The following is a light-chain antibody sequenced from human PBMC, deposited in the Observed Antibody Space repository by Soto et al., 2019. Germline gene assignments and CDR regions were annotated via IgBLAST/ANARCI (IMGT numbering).Light chain of an antibody. V-gene: IGKV2-30*01. CDR1: QRLVNRDGNTY. J-gene: IGKJ1*01. CDR2: KDS. Sequence: DVVMTQSPLSLSVTLGQPASISCRSSQRLVNRDGNTYLNWFQQRPGQSPRRLLYKDSIRDSGVTDRFSGSGSGTDFTLKISRVEAEDVGVYYCMQGTHWPPTFGQGTKVEIK. CDR3: MQGTHWPPT.